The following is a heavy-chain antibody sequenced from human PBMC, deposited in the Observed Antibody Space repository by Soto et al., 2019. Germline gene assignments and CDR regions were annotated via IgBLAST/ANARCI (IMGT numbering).Heavy chain of an antibody. D-gene: IGHD2-2*01. CDR3: AKDTYCSSTSCYRTHYYYYGMDV. J-gene: IGHJ6*02. V-gene: IGHV3-23*01. CDR2: ISGSGGST. Sequence: GGSLRLSCAAAGFTFSSYAMSWVRQAPGKGLEWVSAISGSGGSTYYADSVKGRFTISRDNSKNTLYLQMNSLRAEDTAVYYCAKDTYCSSTSCYRTHYYYYGMDVWGQGTTVTVSS. CDR1: GFTFSSYA.